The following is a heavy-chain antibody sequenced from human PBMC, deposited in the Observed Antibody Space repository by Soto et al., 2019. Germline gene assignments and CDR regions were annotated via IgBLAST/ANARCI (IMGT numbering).Heavy chain of an antibody. V-gene: IGHV4-34*01. CDR3: ARTRNLDV. D-gene: IGHD1-1*01. CDR1: GESLSGYY. Sequence: QVQLQQWGAGLLKPSETLSLTCAVYGESLSGYYGNWIRQSPGKGLEWIGEINYSGNTNYNPSLKSRVTISIDTSKNQFSLNMNSVTAVDTAVYYCARTRNLDVWGQGTTVIVSS. CDR2: INYSGNT. J-gene: IGHJ6*02.